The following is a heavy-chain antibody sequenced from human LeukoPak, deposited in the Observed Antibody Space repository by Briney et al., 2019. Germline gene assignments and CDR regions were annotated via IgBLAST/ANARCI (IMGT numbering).Heavy chain of an antibody. V-gene: IGHV3-74*01. CDR3: ARDGILGSHDY. CDR2: ITSDGSST. Sequence: GGSLRLSCAASGFTFSSYSMNWVRQAPGKGLVWVSRITSDGSSTSYADSVKGRFTISRDIPKNTLYLQMNSLRAEDTAVYYCARDGILGSHDYWGQGTLVTVSS. D-gene: IGHD2-15*01. J-gene: IGHJ4*02. CDR1: GFTFSSYS.